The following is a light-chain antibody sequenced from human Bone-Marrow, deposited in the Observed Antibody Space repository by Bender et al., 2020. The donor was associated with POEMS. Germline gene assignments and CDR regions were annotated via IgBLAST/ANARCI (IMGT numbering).Light chain of an antibody. CDR2: EDD. CDR1: SGDIASNY. V-gene: IGLV6-57*02. CDR3: QSYDTNNHVV. Sequence: NFMLTQPHSVSEFPGKTVTISCTGSSGDIASNYVQWYQHRPGRPPTIVIYEDDERPSGVPYRFSGSIDSSSNSASLSISGLQTADEADYYCQSYDTNNHVVFGGGTKLTVL. J-gene: IGLJ2*01.